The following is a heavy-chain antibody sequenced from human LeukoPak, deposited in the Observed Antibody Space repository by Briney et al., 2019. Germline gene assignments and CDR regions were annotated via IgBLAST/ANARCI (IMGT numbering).Heavy chain of an antibody. CDR3: AKQDGAGSYYIRAIYY. V-gene: IGHV5-51*01. CDR1: GYSFTTYW. Sequence: GESLKISCESSGYSFTTYWIGWVRQMPGKGLEWMGIIYPGDSVPRYSPSFQGQATTTADKSIPTAHLQCSRPKAAASTMYYGAKQDGAGSYYIRAIYYWGQGTLVTVSS. J-gene: IGHJ4*02. D-gene: IGHD3-10*01. CDR2: IYPGDSVP.